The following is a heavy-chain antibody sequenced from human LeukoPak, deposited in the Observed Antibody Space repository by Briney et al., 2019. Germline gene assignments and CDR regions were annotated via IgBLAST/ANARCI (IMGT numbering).Heavy chain of an antibody. CDR3: ARSSYPYYFDY. CDR1: GFTVSSSY. V-gene: IGHV3-53*01. D-gene: IGHD6-19*01. Sequence: GGSLRLSCAASGFTVSSSYMSWVRQAPGKGLEWVSLIYSGGSTYYAASVKGRFTISRDNSKNTLYLQMNSLRAEDTAVYYCARSSYPYYFDYWGQGTLVTVSS. CDR2: IYSGGST. J-gene: IGHJ4*02.